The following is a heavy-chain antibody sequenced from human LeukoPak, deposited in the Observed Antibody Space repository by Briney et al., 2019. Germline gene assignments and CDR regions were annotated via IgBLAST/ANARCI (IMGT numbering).Heavy chain of an antibody. CDR2: MNPNSGNT. CDR1: GYTLPPFF. J-gene: IGHJ5*02. D-gene: IGHD5-18*01. V-gene: IGHV1-8*01. CDR3: ARWQRGYSYGRFDP. Sequence: APVKVSCQGSGYTLPPFFINWGRQATGQRAEWVGWMNPNSGNTGYAQKFQGRVTMTRNTSISTAYMELSSLRSEDTAVYYCARWQRGYSYGRFDPWGQGTLVTVSS.